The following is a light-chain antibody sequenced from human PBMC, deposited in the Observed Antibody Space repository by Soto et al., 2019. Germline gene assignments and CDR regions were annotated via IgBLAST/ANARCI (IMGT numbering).Light chain of an antibody. V-gene: IGKV1-39*01. J-gene: IGKJ3*01. Sequence: DIQMTQSPSSLSASVGDRVTITCRASQSISSYLNWYQQKPGKAPKLLIYAASSLQSGVQSRFSGSGSGTEFTLTISSLQPEDFATYYCQQSYSTPQVTVGPGTKVDIK. CDR3: QQSYSTPQVT. CDR2: AAS. CDR1: QSISSY.